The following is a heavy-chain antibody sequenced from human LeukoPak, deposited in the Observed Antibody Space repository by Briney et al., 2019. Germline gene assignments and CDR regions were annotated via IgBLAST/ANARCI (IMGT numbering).Heavy chain of an antibody. CDR3: AKDGGLSGSFDY. Sequence: GGSLRLSCAASGFTFSSYSMNWVRQAPGKGLEWVSYISSSGSTIYYADSVKGRFTISRDNSKNTLYLQMNSLRAEDTAVYYCAKDGGLSGSFDYWGQGTLVTVSS. CDR2: ISSSGSTI. J-gene: IGHJ4*02. CDR1: GFTFSSYS. V-gene: IGHV3-48*01. D-gene: IGHD3-10*01.